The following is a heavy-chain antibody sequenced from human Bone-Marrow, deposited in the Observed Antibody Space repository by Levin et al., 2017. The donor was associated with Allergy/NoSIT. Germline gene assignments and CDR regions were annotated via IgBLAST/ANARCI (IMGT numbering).Heavy chain of an antibody. CDR2: FYHSGGT. J-gene: IGHJ6*02. CDR3: AKHHPIKGLDV. V-gene: IGHV4-39*07. CDR1: GDSLTSSRYY. Sequence: KASETLSLTCIVSGDSLTSSRYYWGWIRQPPGKGLEWVGSFYHSGGTDYNPSLKSRVFVSGDTSKNQFSLNLTSVTAADTAVYYCAKHHPIKGLDVWGPGTTVTVS.